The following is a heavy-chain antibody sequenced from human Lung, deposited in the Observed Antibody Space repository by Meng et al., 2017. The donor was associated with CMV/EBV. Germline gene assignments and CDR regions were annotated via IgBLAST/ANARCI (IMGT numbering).Heavy chain of an antibody. J-gene: IGHJ5*02. CDR3: ARDLRPMYYDFWSGFGA. CDR2: ISYDGSNK. V-gene: IGHV3-30*04. Sequence: GGSXRLXCAASGFXFSSYAMHWVRQAPGKGLEWVAVISYDGSNKYYADSVKGRFTISRDNSKNTLYLQMNSLRAEDTAVYYCARDLRPMYYDFWSGFGAWXQGTXVTVSS. D-gene: IGHD3-3*01. CDR1: GFXFSSYA.